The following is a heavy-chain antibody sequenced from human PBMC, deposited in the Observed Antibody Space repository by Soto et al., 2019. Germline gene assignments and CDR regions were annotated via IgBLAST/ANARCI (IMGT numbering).Heavy chain of an antibody. V-gene: IGHV3-74*01. CDR2: INTDGSFT. Sequence: EVQLVESGGGLVQPGGPLRLSCAASGFSLRNFYMHWVRQAPGKGLEWVSYINTDGSFTGYADSVKGRFTISRDNAKNNLYLHMDSLRAEDTAVYSCVRPSQSRHPPYGSLRYFDYWGQGIQVTVSP. CDR3: VRPSQSRHPPYGSLRYFDY. CDR1: GFSLRNFY. D-gene: IGHD3-10*01. J-gene: IGHJ4*02.